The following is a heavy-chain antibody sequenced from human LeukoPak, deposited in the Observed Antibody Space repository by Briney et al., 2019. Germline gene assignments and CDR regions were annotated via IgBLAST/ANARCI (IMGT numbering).Heavy chain of an antibody. CDR3: ARGPPRGKYYYMDV. D-gene: IGHD1-1*01. CDR1: GFTFSSFD. J-gene: IGHJ6*03. Sequence: GGSLRFSCAASGFTFSSFDMHWVRQPTGQGLEWVSTIGTASDTYYPGSVEGRFTLPRDNAKNSLYLQMNSLTAGDTAVYYCARGPPRGKYYYMDVWGKGTTVTVSS. V-gene: IGHV3-13*01. CDR2: IGTASDT.